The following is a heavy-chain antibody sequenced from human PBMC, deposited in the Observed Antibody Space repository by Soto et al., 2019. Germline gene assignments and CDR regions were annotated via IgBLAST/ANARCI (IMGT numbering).Heavy chain of an antibody. CDR2: ISGSGGST. D-gene: IGHD2-15*01. CDR1: GFTFSSYA. CDR3: AISGYCSGGNCYRAFDI. V-gene: IGHV3-23*01. J-gene: IGHJ3*02. Sequence: GGSLRLSCAASGFTFSSYAMSWVRQAPGKGLEWVSAISGSGGSTYYADSVKGRFTISRDNSKNTLYLQMNSLRAEDTAVYYCAISGYCSGGNCYRAFDIWGQGTMVTVSS.